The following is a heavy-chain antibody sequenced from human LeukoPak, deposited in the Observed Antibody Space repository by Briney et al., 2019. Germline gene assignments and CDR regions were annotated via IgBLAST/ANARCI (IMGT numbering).Heavy chain of an antibody. CDR3: AAVISKPAFDI. CDR2: IYYSGST. V-gene: IGHV4-59*04. D-gene: IGHD2-21*01. Sequence: SETLSLTCTVSGGSISSYYWSWIRQPPGKGLEWIGYIYYSGSTYYNPSLKSRVTISVDTSKNQFSLKLSSVTAADTAVYYCAAVISKPAFDIWGQGTMVTVSS. CDR1: GGSISSYY. J-gene: IGHJ3*02.